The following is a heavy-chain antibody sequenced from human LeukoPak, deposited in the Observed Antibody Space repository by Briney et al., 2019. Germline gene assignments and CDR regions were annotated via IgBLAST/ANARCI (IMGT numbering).Heavy chain of an antibody. CDR3: AKSTEYYYDSSGYPLSVDY. Sequence: PTGGSLRLSCAASGFTFSSYAMSWVRQAPGKGLEWVSAISGSGGSTYYADSVKGRFTISRDNSKNTLYLQVDSLRAEDTAVYYCAKSTEYYYDSSGYPLSVDYWGQGTLVTVSS. D-gene: IGHD3-22*01. V-gene: IGHV3-23*01. CDR1: GFTFSSYA. J-gene: IGHJ4*02. CDR2: ISGSGGST.